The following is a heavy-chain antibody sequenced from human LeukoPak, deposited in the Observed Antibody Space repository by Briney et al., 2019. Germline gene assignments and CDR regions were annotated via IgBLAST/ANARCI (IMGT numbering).Heavy chain of an antibody. J-gene: IGHJ5*02. D-gene: IGHD4-11*01. V-gene: IGHV3-23*01. CDR2: ISGSGDIT. Sequence: GGSLRLPWAASGFSFSSYAMSWVRQAPGKGLEWVSGISGSGDITYYADSVKGRFTISRDNSKNTLYLQVNSLRAEDTAIYYCAKGGSATLTTGGFNPWGQGTLVTVSS. CDR1: GFSFSSYA. CDR3: AKGGSATLTTGGFNP.